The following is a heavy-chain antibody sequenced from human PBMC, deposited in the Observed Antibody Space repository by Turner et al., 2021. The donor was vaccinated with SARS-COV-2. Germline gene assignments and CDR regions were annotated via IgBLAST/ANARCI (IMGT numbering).Heavy chain of an antibody. V-gene: IGHV3-53*01. CDR3: ARVGSYGRRDVDY. CDR2: NYSGGSK. D-gene: IGHD5-18*01. CDR1: GFTVSSNY. Sequence: VQLVESGGGLIQPCGSLRLSFAASGFTVSSNYISWVRQGKGKGLEWVTGNYSGGSKNYADTGKGRYTITRDNYKNTMYMQMNSMRAEDTAVYYCARVGSYGRRDVDYWGQGTLVTVSS. J-gene: IGHJ4*02.